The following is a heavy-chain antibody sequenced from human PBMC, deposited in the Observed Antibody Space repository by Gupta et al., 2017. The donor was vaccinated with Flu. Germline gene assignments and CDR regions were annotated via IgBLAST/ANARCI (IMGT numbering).Heavy chain of an antibody. V-gene: IGHV1-18*01. CDR1: GYTFTKYG. Sequence: GDEVKKPGASVKVSCKGSGYTFTKYGIIWARQAPGQGLEWIGWISAYSGDTRYAQKFQGRVTMTTETSTSTAYMDLKSLTSDDTAKYYCARDPSTNTMPGTGFDPWGQGTLVIVSS. CDR3: ARDPSTNTMPGTGFDP. CDR2: ISAYSGDT. J-gene: IGHJ5*01. D-gene: IGHD6-13*01.